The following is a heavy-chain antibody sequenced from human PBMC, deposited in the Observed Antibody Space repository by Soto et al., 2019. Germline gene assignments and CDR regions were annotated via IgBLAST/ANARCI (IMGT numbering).Heavy chain of an antibody. J-gene: IGHJ4*02. Sequence: QVQLVQSGAEVKKLGASVKVSCKASGYTFTAYYIHWVRQAPGQGLEWVGWINPNSGDTNYAQRFQGWVTMTGDTSVSTAYMDLSRLRSDDTAVYYCARGGYTYGSGLDSWGQGTLVTVSS. CDR2: INPNSGDT. CDR3: ARGGYTYGSGLDS. D-gene: IGHD5-18*01. V-gene: IGHV1-2*04. CDR1: GYTFTAYY.